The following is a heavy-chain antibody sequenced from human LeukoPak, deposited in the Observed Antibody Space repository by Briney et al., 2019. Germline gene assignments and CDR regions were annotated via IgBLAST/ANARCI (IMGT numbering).Heavy chain of an antibody. V-gene: IGHV4-59*01. J-gene: IGHJ4*02. CDR2: VFDSGGT. CDR1: GGSISNYR. D-gene: IGHD6-13*01. Sequence: SETLSLTCTVSGGSISNYRWSWIRQPPGKGLEWIGYVFDSGGTSYNPSLKSRVTISVDTSKKQFSLKLSSVTAADTAVYYCARGYSSSWNYFDYWGQGTLVTVSS. CDR3: ARGYSSSWNYFDY.